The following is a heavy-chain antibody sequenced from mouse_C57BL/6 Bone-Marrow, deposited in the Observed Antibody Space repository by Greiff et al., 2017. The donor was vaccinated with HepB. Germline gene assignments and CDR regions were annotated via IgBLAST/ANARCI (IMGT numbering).Heavy chain of an antibody. CDR3: TRDPSTMVTTDGLWFAY. CDR2: ISSGGDYI. Sequence: EVQRVESGEGLVKPGGSLKLSCAASGFTFSSYAMSWVRQTPEKRLEWVAYISSGGDYIYYADTVKGRFTISRDNARNTLYLQMSSLKSEDTAMYYCTRDPSTMVTTDGLWFAYWGQGTLVTVSA. J-gene: IGHJ3*01. D-gene: IGHD2-2*01. CDR1: GFTFSSYA. V-gene: IGHV5-9-1*02.